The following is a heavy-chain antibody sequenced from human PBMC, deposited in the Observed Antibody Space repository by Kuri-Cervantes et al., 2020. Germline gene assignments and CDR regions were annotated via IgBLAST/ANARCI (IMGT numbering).Heavy chain of an antibody. Sequence: LSLTCAASGFTFDDYAMHWVRQAPGKGLEWVSGISWNSGSIGYADSVKGRFTISRDNAKNSLYLQMNSLRAEDTAVYYCATGYSNGMDVWGQGTTVTVSS. CDR2: ISWNSGSI. D-gene: IGHD1-1*01. CDR3: ATGYSNGMDV. CDR1: GFTFDDYA. J-gene: IGHJ6*02. V-gene: IGHV3-9*01.